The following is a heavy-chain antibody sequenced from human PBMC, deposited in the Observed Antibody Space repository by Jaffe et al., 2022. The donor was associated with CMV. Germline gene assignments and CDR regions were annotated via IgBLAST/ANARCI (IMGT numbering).Heavy chain of an antibody. Sequence: EVQLVESGGGLVQPGGSLRLSCAVSGFDFRSYWMTWVRQAPGKGLEWVANIREDGSEIKYVDSVKGRFTISRDNAKNSLYLLMNSLRAEDTALYYCARDRYTSNYGGFDFWGQGTLVTVSS. J-gene: IGHJ4*02. V-gene: IGHV3-7*01. D-gene: IGHD1-7*01. CDR1: GFDFRSYW. CDR3: ARDRYTSNYGGFDF. CDR2: IREDGSEI.